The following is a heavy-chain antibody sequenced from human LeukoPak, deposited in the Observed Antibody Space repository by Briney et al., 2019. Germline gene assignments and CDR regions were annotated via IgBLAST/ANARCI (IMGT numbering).Heavy chain of an antibody. Sequence: GGSLRLSCGASGLTFSSYVMSWVRQAPGQGLEWVSAISGSGDVSSYADAVKGRFTMSRDNSKNTLYLQMNSLRAEDTAVYYCAKGAFSGTYSPFEDWGQGTLVTVSS. J-gene: IGHJ4*02. V-gene: IGHV3-23*01. D-gene: IGHD3-10*01. CDR3: AKGAFSGTYSPFED. CDR2: ISGSGDVS. CDR1: GLTFSSYV.